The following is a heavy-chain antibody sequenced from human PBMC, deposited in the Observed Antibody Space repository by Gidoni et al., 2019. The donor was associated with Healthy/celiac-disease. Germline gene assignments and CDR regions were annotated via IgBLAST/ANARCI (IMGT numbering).Heavy chain of an antibody. J-gene: IGHJ6*02. V-gene: IGHV4-59*01. CDR3: AGGLVQYYYYGMDV. D-gene: IGHD2-15*01. Sequence: QVQLQDTVPGLVQPSETLSLPRTFSGPPTSSYYWRWIRQPPGKGLGWIGYIYYSGSTNYNPAHKSRVTITVDTSKNQFSLKLSSVTAADTAVYYCAGGLVQYYYYGMDVWGQGTTVTVSS. CDR1: GPPTSSYY. CDR2: IYYSGST.